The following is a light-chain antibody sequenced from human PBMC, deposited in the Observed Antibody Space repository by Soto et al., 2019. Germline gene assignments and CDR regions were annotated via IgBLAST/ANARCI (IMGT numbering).Light chain of an antibody. CDR1: TSNIGSKY. CDR2: DDK. Sequence: QSVLTQPPSASGTPGQRVTISCSGGTSNIGSKYVYWYQQLPGTAPKLLIYDDKLRPSGVPDRFSGSKSDTSASLAISGLRSEDEADYYCAAWDDSLGGRVVFGGGTKLTVL. CDR3: AAWDDSLGGRVV. V-gene: IGLV1-47*02. J-gene: IGLJ2*01.